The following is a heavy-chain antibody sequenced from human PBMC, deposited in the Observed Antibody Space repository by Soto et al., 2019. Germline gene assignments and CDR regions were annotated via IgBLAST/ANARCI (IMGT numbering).Heavy chain of an antibody. J-gene: IGHJ4*02. V-gene: IGHV3-23*01. CDR1: GFTFSSYA. CDR3: AIVPTQVGANRDYFDY. D-gene: IGHD1-26*01. Sequence: GGSLRLSCAASGFTFSSYAMSWVRQAPGKGLEWVSAISGSGGSTYYADSVKGRFTISRDNSKNTLYLQMNSLRAEDTAVYYCAIVPTQVGANRDYFDYWGQGTLVTVYS. CDR2: ISGSGGST.